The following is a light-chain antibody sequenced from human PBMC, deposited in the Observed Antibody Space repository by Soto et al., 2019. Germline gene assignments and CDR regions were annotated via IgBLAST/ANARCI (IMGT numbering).Light chain of an antibody. CDR3: SSYTSSSTWV. Sequence: QLVLTQPASVSASPGQSITISCTGTSSDVGGSNYVSWYQQHTGKAPNLMIYEVSNRPPGVSNRFSGSKSGNTASLTISGLQAEDEADYYCSSYTSSSTWVFGGGTKLTVL. V-gene: IGLV2-14*01. CDR1: SSDVGGSNY. J-gene: IGLJ3*02. CDR2: EVS.